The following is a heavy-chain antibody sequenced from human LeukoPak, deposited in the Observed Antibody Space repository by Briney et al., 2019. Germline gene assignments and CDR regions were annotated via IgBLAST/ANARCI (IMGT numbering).Heavy chain of an antibody. CDR3: AREYSSGWYSTRNWFDP. CDR1: GFTFSTHT. CDR2: ISSSSAYI. Sequence: GGSLRLSCAGAGFTFSTHTINWVRQAPGKGLEWVSSISSSSAYIYYADSVKGRFTISRNNAKNSLYLQMNSLRSEDTAVYYCAREYSSGWYSTRNWFDPWGQGTLVTVSS. V-gene: IGHV3-21*04. J-gene: IGHJ5*02. D-gene: IGHD6-19*01.